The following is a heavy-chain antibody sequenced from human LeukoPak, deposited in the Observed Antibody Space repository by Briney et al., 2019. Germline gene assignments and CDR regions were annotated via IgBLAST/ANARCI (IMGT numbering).Heavy chain of an antibody. Sequence: ETLSLTCSVSGGSIGTSYWSWIRQPPGKGLEWIGYIYYNGATNYNPSLKTRVTISLDTPKNQFSLKLKSVTASDTAVYYCARHSSGYYYVGQDYYFDYWGQGTLVTVSS. D-gene: IGHD3-22*01. J-gene: IGHJ4*02. CDR1: GGSIGTSY. V-gene: IGHV4-59*08. CDR3: ARHSSGYYYVGQDYYFDY. CDR2: IYYNGAT.